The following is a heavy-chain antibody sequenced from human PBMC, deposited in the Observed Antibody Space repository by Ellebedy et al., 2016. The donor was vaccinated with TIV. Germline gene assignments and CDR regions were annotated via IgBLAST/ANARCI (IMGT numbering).Heavy chain of an antibody. J-gene: IGHJ4*02. CDR2: ISRSGDDI. Sequence: GESLKISCAASGFTFSDYTMNWVRQPPGKGLEWVSSISRSGDDIYYADSMKGRFTISRDNAKNSLYLEMNSLRAEDTAVYYCARDYGDYVHDSWGQGTLVTVSS. CDR1: GFTFSDYT. D-gene: IGHD4-17*01. CDR3: ARDYGDYVHDS. V-gene: IGHV3-21*01.